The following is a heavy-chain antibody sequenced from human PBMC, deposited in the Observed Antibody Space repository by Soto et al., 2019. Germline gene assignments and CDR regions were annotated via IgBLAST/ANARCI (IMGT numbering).Heavy chain of an antibody. V-gene: IGHV3-23*01. CDR1: GLTFRNYA. CDR2: VSGRGDET. CDR3: AKGGHLSFFDY. Sequence: EVQLSESGGGFVQPGGSLRLSCTASGLTFRNYAMTWVRQAPGKGPEWVSTVSGRGDETFYADSVKGRFTISRDNSKDTVYLLMNSLRVEDTAVYYCAKGGHLSFFDYWGQGTLVTVSS. J-gene: IGHJ4*02. D-gene: IGHD3-16*02.